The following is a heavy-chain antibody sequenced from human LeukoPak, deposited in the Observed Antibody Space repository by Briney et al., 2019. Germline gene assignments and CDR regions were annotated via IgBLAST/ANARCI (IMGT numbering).Heavy chain of an antibody. V-gene: IGHV4-59*08. CDR2: IYYSGSI. CDR1: GSSVSNYY. D-gene: IGHD6-25*01. Sequence: SETLSLTCTVSGSSVSNYYWSWMRQLPGKGLEWIGHIYYSGSINYNPSLESRVTISLDTSKSQVSLRLSSVTAADTAVYHCARLRSGSSGAYDVWGQGTMVTVSS. CDR3: ARLRSGSSGAYDV. J-gene: IGHJ3*01.